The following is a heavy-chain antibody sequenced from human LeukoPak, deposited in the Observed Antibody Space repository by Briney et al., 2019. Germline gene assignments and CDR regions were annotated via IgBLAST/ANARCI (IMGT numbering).Heavy chain of an antibody. D-gene: IGHD2-2*01. CDR3: ARLSTSLYFQH. CDR2: IYYSGST. J-gene: IGHJ1*01. CDR1: GGSISSYY. Sequence: PSETLSLTCTVSGGSISSYYWSWIRQPPGKGLEWIGYIYYSGSTNYNPSLKSRVTISVDTSKNQFPLKLSSVTAADTAVYYCARLSTSLYFQHWGQGTLVTVSS. V-gene: IGHV4-59*08.